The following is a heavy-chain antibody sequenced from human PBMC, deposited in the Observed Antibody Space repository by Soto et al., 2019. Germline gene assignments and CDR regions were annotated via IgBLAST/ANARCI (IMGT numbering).Heavy chain of an antibody. CDR3: AKSGGYNYGYQETDY. Sequence: GGSLRLSCAASGSTFSSYAMSWVRQAPGKGLEWVSAISGSGGSTYYADSVKGRFTISRDNSKNTLYLQMNSLRAEDTAVYYCAKSGGYNYGYQETDYWGQGTLVTVSS. CDR2: ISGSGGST. V-gene: IGHV3-23*01. J-gene: IGHJ4*02. D-gene: IGHD5-18*01. CDR1: GSTFSSYA.